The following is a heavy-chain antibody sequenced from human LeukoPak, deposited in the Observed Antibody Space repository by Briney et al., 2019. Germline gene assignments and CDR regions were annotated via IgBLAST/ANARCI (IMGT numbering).Heavy chain of an antibody. CDR3: ARISIVGATGEDY. D-gene: IGHD1-26*01. V-gene: IGHV4-39*07. Sequence: SETLSLTCTVSGGSISSSSYYWGWIRQPPGKGLEWIGSIYYSGSTYYNPSLKSRVTISVDKSKNQFSLKLSSVTATDTAVYYCARISIVGATGEDYWGQGTLVTVSS. CDR1: GGSISSSSYY. CDR2: IYYSGST. J-gene: IGHJ4*02.